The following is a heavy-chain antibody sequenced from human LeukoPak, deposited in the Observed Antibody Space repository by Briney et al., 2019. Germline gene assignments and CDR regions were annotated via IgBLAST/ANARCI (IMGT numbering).Heavy chain of an antibody. CDR1: GFTFNTYD. Sequence: GGSLRLSCAASGFTFNTYDMHWVRQSTGKGLEWVSGIGLVGDTYYAGSVKGRFTISRENAKNSLYLQMHSLRAGDTAVYYCARGGYGDYVAWFDHWGQGTLVTVSS. V-gene: IGHV3-13*01. J-gene: IGHJ5*02. CDR3: ARGGYGDYVAWFDH. D-gene: IGHD4-17*01. CDR2: IGLVGDT.